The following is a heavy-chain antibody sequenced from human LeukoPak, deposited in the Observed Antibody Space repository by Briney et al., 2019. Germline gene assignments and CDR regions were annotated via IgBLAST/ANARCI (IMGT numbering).Heavy chain of an antibody. J-gene: IGHJ4*02. Sequence: SETLSLTCTVSGSSISSGYYWAWIRQPPGKGLEWIGNVYHTGSTYFNPSLKSRVSISVDTSTKQFSLELNSVTAADTAVYYCARILGTTYFDSWGQGILVTVSS. CDR3: ARILGTTYFDS. CDR1: GSSISSGYY. D-gene: IGHD1-7*01. V-gene: IGHV4-38-2*02. CDR2: VYHTGST.